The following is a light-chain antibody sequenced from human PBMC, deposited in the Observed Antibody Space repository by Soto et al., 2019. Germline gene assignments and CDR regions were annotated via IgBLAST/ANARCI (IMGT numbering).Light chain of an antibody. V-gene: IGLV1-51*01. CDR3: RTWDSSLSAAV. Sequence: QSVLTQPPSVSAAPGQKVTISCSGSSSNIGNNYVSWYQQLPGTAPKLLIYDNNKRPSGIPDRFSGSKSGTSATLGITGLQTGDEADYCCRTWDSSLSAAVFGGGTKLTVL. CDR2: DNN. CDR1: SSNIGNNY. J-gene: IGLJ2*01.